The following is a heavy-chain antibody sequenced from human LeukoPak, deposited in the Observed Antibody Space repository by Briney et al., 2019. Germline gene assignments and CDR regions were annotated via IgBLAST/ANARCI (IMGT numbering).Heavy chain of an antibody. V-gene: IGHV3-74*01. Sequence: GGSLRLSCVASGFTFSSHWMHWVRQAPGRGLVWVSRINSDGSSITYADSVKGRFTVSRDNAKNTLYLQMNSLRADDTAVYYCSRDLLSTVTRDYWGQGTLVTVSS. D-gene: IGHD4-17*01. CDR1: GFTFSSHW. CDR2: INSDGSSI. J-gene: IGHJ4*02. CDR3: SRDLLSTVTRDY.